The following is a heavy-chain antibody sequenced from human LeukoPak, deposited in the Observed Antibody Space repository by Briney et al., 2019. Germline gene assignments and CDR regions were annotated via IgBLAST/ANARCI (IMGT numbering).Heavy chain of an antibody. D-gene: IGHD5-24*01. Sequence: GASVKVSFKASGYTFTSYGISWVRQAPRQGLEWMGWISAYNGNTNYAQKLQGRVTMTTDTSTSTAYMELRSLRSDDTAVYYCARESRDGYNLDYWGQGTLVTVSS. CDR2: ISAYNGNT. J-gene: IGHJ4*02. CDR3: ARESRDGYNLDY. V-gene: IGHV1-18*01. CDR1: GYTFTSYG.